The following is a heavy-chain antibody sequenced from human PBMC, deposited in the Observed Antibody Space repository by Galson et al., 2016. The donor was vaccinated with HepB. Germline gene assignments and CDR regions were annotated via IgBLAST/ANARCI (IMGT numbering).Heavy chain of an antibody. D-gene: IGHD4-11*01. CDR2: ISPKSGAT. Sequence: SVKVSCKASGYTFTDYFLHWVRQAPGQGLEWMGRISPKSGATKYSQKFQGRVTMTSDTSIGTVYMELSRLGLDDTVVFYCARESPYSDYYFDSWGQGTPVTVSS. J-gene: IGHJ4*02. V-gene: IGHV1-2*05. CDR1: GYTFTDYF. CDR3: ARESPYSDYYFDS.